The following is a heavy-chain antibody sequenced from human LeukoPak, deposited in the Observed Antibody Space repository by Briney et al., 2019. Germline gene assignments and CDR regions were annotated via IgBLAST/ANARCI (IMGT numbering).Heavy chain of an antibody. Sequence: SETLSLTCTVSGGSISSSCYCWGWIRQPPGKGLEWIGSIYYSGSAYYNPSLKSRVTISVDTSKNQFSLKLSSVTAADTAVYYCARHDLAASFEIIRFVVWLSIDYWGQGTLVTVSS. CDR2: IYYSGSA. D-gene: IGHD3-9*01. CDR1: GGSISSSCYC. J-gene: IGHJ4*02. CDR3: ARHDLAASFEIIRFVVWLSIDY. V-gene: IGHV4-39*01.